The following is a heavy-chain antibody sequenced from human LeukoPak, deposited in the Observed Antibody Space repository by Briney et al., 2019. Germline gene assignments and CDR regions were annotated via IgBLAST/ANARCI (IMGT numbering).Heavy chain of an antibody. CDR1: GDSISSSDYY. CDR3: ARRDFSDSSAYYGF. CDR2: IYYSGST. J-gene: IGHJ4*02. D-gene: IGHD3-22*01. Sequence: SETLSLTCTVSGDSISSSDYYWGWTRQPPGKGLEWIGNIYYSGSTYYNPSLKSRLTISVDSSKNQFSLKLSSVTAADTAVYYCARRDFSDSSAYYGFWGQGILVTVSS. V-gene: IGHV4-39*01.